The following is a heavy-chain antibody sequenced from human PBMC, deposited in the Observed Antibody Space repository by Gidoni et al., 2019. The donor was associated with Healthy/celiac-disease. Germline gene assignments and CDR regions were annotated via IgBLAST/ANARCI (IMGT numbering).Heavy chain of an antibody. CDR1: GGSIISYY. CDR2: IYYRGST. J-gene: IGHJ3*02. V-gene: IGHV4-59*01. D-gene: IGHD5-12*01. CDR3: ARRDGYEWAFDI. Sequence: QVQLQESGPGLVKPSETRSLTGTVTGGSIISYYWSWIRQPPGKGLEWIGYIYYRGSTNYIPSLKSRVTISVDTSKNPFSLKLSSVTAADTAVYYCARRDGYEWAFDIWGQGTMVTVSS.